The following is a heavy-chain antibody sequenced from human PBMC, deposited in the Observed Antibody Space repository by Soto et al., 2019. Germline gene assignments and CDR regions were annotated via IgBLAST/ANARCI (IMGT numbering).Heavy chain of an antibody. J-gene: IGHJ4*02. Sequence: SETLSLTCTVSGTSISGYYWSWIRQPPGKGLEWVGYIDYTGTTNFNPSLKSRVTISLDTSRKQFSLKLNSVTAADTAVYYCARRGDQFDSSGYYRGWGQGTLVTVSS. CDR1: GTSISGYY. CDR2: IDYTGTT. V-gene: IGHV4-59*01. CDR3: ARRGDQFDSSGYYRG. D-gene: IGHD3-22*01.